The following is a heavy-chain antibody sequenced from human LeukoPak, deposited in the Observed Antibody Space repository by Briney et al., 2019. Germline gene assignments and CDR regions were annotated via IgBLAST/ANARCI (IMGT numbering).Heavy chain of an antibody. CDR3: ARGRNNWIDVWDY. V-gene: IGHV1-18*01. Sequence: ASVKVSCKASGYTFITYGIRWVRQAPGQGLEWMGWISAYNGNTNYAQKFQDRVTMTADTSTSTAYMDLRSLRSDDTAVYYCARGRNNWIDVWDYWGQGTLVTVSS. J-gene: IGHJ4*02. D-gene: IGHD1-20*01. CDR2: ISAYNGNT. CDR1: GYTFITYG.